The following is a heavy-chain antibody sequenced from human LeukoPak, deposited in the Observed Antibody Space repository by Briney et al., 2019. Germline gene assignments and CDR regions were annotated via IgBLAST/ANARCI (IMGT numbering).Heavy chain of an antibody. Sequence: GESLKISCKGSTGLFTGYWIGWVRQMPGKGLEWMGIIYPGDSDTRYSPSFQGQVTISVDKSTCTAYLQWSSLEASATAIYYCARQRLGLAGTPDSYYYYYMDVWGTGTTVTISS. V-gene: IGHV5-51*01. CDR2: IYPGDSDT. D-gene: IGHD1-7*01. J-gene: IGHJ6*03. CDR3: ARQRLGLAGTPDSYYYYYMDV. CDR1: TGLFTGYW.